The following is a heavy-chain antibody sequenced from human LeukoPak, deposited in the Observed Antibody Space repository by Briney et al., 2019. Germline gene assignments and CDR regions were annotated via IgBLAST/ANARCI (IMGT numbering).Heavy chain of an antibody. CDR1: GDSITSSSYC. CDR2: IYYSGST. Sequence: SETLSLTCTVSGDSITSSSYCWDWIRQPPGKGLEWIGSIYYSGSTYYNPSLKSRVTISVDTSKNQFSLKLSSVTAADTAVYYCARGLDDYGSGSFDYWGQGTLVTVSS. V-gene: IGHV4-39*07. D-gene: IGHD3-10*01. J-gene: IGHJ4*02. CDR3: ARGLDDYGSGSFDY.